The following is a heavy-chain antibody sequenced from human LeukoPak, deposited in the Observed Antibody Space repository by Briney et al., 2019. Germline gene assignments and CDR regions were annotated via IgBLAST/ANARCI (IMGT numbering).Heavy chain of an antibody. V-gene: IGHV4-59*01. Sequence: PSETLSLTCTVSGGSISTYYWTWIRQPPGKGLEWIGYIYYSGSTNYNPSLKSRVTISVDTSKNQFSLKLSSVTAADTAVYYCARGYYYDSSGYPRAYYYYGMDVWGQGTTVTVSS. CDR1: GGSISTYY. D-gene: IGHD3-22*01. J-gene: IGHJ6*02. CDR2: IYYSGST. CDR3: ARGYYYDSSGYPRAYYYYGMDV.